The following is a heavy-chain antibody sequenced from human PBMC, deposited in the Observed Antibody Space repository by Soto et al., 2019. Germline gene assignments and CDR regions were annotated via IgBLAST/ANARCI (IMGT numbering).Heavy chain of an antibody. CDR1: GGFVSSGSYY. CDR2: MSHSGGT. CDR3: ARVERGTATTVVDAFDI. J-gene: IGHJ3*02. Sequence: QVQLQQWGAGLLKPSETLSLTCAVYGGFVSSGSYYWSWIRQPPGQGLEWIGEMSHSGGTHFNPSLRSLVPISVCTSTSEFSLKMSSVTAADTALYYCARVERGTATTVVDAFDIWGPGTMVTVSS. V-gene: IGHV4-34*01. D-gene: IGHD1-1*01.